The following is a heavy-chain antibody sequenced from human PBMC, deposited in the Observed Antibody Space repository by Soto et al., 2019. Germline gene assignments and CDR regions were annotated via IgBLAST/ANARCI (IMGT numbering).Heavy chain of an antibody. J-gene: IGHJ4*02. CDR2: IYYSGST. D-gene: IGHD2-15*01. CDR1: GGSISSYY. V-gene: IGHV4-59*01. Sequence: SETLSLTCTVSGGSISSYYWSWIRQPPGKGLEWIGYIYYSGSTNYNPSLKSRVTISVDTSKNQFSLKLSSVTAADTAVYYCARDHDGGKQFDYWGQGTLVTVSS. CDR3: ARDHDGGKQFDY.